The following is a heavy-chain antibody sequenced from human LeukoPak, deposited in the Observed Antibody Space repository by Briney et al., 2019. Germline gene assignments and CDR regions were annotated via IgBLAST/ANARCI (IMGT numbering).Heavy chain of an antibody. CDR3: ARNPGGAVAGNFDY. V-gene: IGHV3-48*01. J-gene: IGHJ4*02. Sequence: QAGGSLRLSCAASGFTFSSYSMTWVRQAPGKGLEWVSYISSSSSTIYYADSVKGRFTISRDNAKNSLYLQMNSLRAEDTAVYYCARNPGGAVAGNFDYWGQGTLVTVSS. CDR2: ISSSSSTI. CDR1: GFTFSSYS. D-gene: IGHD6-19*01.